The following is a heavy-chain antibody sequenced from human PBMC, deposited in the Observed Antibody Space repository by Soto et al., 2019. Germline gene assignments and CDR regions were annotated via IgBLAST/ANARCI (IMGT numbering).Heavy chain of an antibody. CDR2: MNPNSGNT. Sequence: ASVKVSCKASGGTFSSYAISWVRQATGQGLEWMGWMNPNSGNTGYAQKFQGRVTMTRNTSVSTAYMELSSLRSEDTAVYYCAIDYSSGWYIGYWGQGTLVTVSS. D-gene: IGHD6-19*01. CDR1: GGTFSSYA. V-gene: IGHV1-8*02. J-gene: IGHJ4*02. CDR3: AIDYSSGWYIGY.